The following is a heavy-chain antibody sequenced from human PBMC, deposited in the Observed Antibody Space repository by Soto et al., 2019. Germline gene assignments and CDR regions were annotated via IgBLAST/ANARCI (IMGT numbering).Heavy chain of an antibody. D-gene: IGHD5-12*01. CDR1: GGTFSSYT. V-gene: IGHV1-69*04. J-gene: IGHJ4*02. CDR3: AREVRGIVATYDY. Sequence: SVKVSCKASGGTFSSYTVSWVRQAPGQGLEWMGRIIPILGIANYAQKFQGRVTITADKSTSTAYMELSSLRSEDTAVYYCAREVRGIVATYDYWGQGTLVTVSS. CDR2: IIPILGIA.